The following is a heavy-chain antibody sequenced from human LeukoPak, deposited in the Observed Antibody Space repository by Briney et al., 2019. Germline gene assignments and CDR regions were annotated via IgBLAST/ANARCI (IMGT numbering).Heavy chain of an antibody. Sequence: PGGSLRLSCAASGLIFTSYAMSWVRQAPGKGLEWVANIKEDGSEKYYVDSVKGRFTISRDNAKNSVYLQMKSLRAEDTAMYYCAREIGSAARGRWGQGTLVIVS. CDR1: GLIFTSYA. CDR2: IKEDGSEK. J-gene: IGHJ4*02. D-gene: IGHD6-13*01. CDR3: AREIGSAARGR. V-gene: IGHV3-7*05.